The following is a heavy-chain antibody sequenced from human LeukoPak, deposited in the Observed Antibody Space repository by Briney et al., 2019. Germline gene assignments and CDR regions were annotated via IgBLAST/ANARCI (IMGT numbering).Heavy chain of an antibody. CDR3: ARLEVDTAMVSSTDYYYGMDV. V-gene: IGHV5-51*01. Sequence: GESLKISCKGSGYSFTSYWIGWVRQMPGKGLEWMGIIYPGDSDTRYSPSFQGQVTISADKSISTAYLQWSSLKASDTAMYYCARLEVDTAMVSSTDYYYGMDVWGQGTTVTVSS. D-gene: IGHD5-18*01. J-gene: IGHJ6*02. CDR1: GYSFTSYW. CDR2: IYPGDSDT.